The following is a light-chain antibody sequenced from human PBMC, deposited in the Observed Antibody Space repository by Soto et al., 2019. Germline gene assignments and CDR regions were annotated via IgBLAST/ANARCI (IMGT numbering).Light chain of an antibody. V-gene: IGKV3-20*01. J-gene: IGKJ1*01. CDR1: QSVSSTY. Sequence: EIVLTQSPGTLSLSPGERATLSCRASQSVSSTYLAWYQQKPGQAPGLLLYGASNRASGIPDRFSGSGSGTEFTLTISRLEPEDFAVYYCQQYNDWPGGTFGQGTKVDIK. CDR2: GAS. CDR3: QQYNDWPGGT.